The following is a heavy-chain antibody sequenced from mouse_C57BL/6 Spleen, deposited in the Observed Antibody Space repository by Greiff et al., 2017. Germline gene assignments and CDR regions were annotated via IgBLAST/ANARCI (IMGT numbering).Heavy chain of an antibody. CDR3: ARGTGAFAD. Sequence: VQLQQSGAELVRPGASVKLSCKASGYTFTDYYINWVKQRPGQGLEWIAMIYPGSGNTYYNEKFKGKATLTAEKSSSTAYMQLSSLTSEDSAVYFCARGTGAFADWGQGTTLTVSS. CDR2: IYPGSGNT. V-gene: IGHV1-76*01. CDR1: GYTFTDYY. D-gene: IGHD4-1*01. J-gene: IGHJ2*01.